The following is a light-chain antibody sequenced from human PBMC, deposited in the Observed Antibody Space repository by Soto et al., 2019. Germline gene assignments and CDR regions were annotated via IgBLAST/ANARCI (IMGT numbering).Light chain of an antibody. Sequence: SYELTQPPSVSVSPGQTASIPCSGDKLGDRFACWYQQKPGQSPVMVMYQDTKRPSGIPERFSGSNSGNIATLTISGTQAMDEAHYYCQAWDSSTGVVFGGGTKLTVL. V-gene: IGLV3-1*01. CDR3: QAWDSSTGVV. CDR1: KLGDRF. J-gene: IGLJ2*01. CDR2: QDT.